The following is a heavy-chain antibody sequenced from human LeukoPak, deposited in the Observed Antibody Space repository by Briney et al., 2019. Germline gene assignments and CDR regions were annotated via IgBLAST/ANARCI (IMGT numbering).Heavy chain of an antibody. D-gene: IGHD3-9*01. CDR1: GGSISSSNW. Sequence: PSETLSLTCAVSGGSISSSNWWSWVRQPPGKGLEWIGEIYHSGSTNYNPSLKSRVTISVDKSKNQFSLKLSSVTAADTAVYYCASVNFDWLGSEYGFDYWGQGTLVTVSS. J-gene: IGHJ4*02. V-gene: IGHV4-4*02. CDR2: IYHSGST. CDR3: ASVNFDWLGSEYGFDY.